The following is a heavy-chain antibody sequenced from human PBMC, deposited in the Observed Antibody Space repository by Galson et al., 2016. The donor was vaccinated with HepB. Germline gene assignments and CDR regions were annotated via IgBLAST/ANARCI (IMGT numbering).Heavy chain of an antibody. CDR1: GFTFNTYA. J-gene: IGHJ2*01. V-gene: IGHV3-7*04. Sequence: SLRLSCAASGFTFNTYAMTWVRQAPGKGLEWLANIKKDGSEINYVDSVKGRFTISRDNAKNSLFLQMNTLRVEDTAVYYCTREFDLWGRGTRVTVSS. CDR2: IKKDGSEI. CDR3: TREFDL.